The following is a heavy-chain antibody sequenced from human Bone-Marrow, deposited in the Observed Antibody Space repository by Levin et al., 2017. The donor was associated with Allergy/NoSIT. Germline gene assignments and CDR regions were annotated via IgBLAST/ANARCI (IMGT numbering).Heavy chain of an antibody. V-gene: IGHV3-9*01. CDR3: AKDMTVAGTDFDF. Sequence: GGSLRLSCVASGFKFDDYAMHWVRQAPGKGLEWVSSISWNGGRIAYADSVKGRFTISRDNAKNSLYLQLSSLRGEDSALYYCAKDMTVAGTDFDFWGQGIPVTVS. CDR1: GFKFDDYA. J-gene: IGHJ4*02. D-gene: IGHD6-19*01. CDR2: ISWNGGRI.